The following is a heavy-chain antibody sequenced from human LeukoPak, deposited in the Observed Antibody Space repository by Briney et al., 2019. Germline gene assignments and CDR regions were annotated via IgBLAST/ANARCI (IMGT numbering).Heavy chain of an antibody. CDR1: GGSISSSNW. V-gene: IGHV4-4*02. Sequence: SGTLSLTCAVSGGSISSSNWWSWVRQPPGKGLAWIGEIYHSGSTNYNPSLKSRVTISVDKSKNQFSLKLSSVTAADTAVYYCARVHGAAAERYGMDVWGQGTTVTVSS. D-gene: IGHD6-13*01. J-gene: IGHJ6*02. CDR3: ARVHGAAAERYGMDV. CDR2: IYHSGST.